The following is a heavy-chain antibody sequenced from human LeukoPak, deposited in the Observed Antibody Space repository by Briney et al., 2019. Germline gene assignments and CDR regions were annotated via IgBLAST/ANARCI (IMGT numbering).Heavy chain of an antibody. CDR3: AYDGYNKYYGMDV. J-gene: IGHJ6*02. CDR2: IYYSGST. CDR1: GGSFSGYY. Sequence: PSETLSLTCAVYGGSFSGYYWSWIRQHPGKGLEWIGYIYYSGSTYYNPSLKSRVTISVDTSKNQFSLKLSSVTAADTAVYYCAYDGYNKYYGMDVWGQGTTVTVSS. V-gene: IGHV4-34*01. D-gene: IGHD5-12*01.